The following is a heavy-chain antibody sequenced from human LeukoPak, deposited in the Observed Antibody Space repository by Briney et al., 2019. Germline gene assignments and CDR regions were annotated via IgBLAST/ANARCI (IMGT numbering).Heavy chain of an antibody. J-gene: IGHJ5*02. V-gene: IGHV3-74*01. D-gene: IGHD3-16*01. CDR1: GFSFSVFW. CDR3: ARALFLGDWFDP. Sequence: GGSLRLSCAASGFSFSVFWMHWVRQVPGKGPVWVSRIKTDGSSTSYADSVKGRFTISRDNAKSTLYLQMNSLRAEDTAVYYCARALFLGDWFDPWGQGTLVTVSS. CDR2: IKTDGSST.